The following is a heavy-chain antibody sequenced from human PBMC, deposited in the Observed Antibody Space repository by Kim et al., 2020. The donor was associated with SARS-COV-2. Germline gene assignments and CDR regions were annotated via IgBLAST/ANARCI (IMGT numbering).Heavy chain of an antibody. V-gene: IGHV3-74*01. CDR1: GFTFSGYG. CDR3: AGYAPGGKSPGSWSVY. Sequence: GGSLRLSCAASGFTFSGYGMHWVRQAPGKGLQWVSGINSDGSSTNYADSVKGRFTISRDNAKSAVYLRMDSLRVEDTAVYYCAGYAPGGKSPGSWSVYWGRGTLVTVSS. CDR2: INSDGSST. J-gene: IGHJ4*02. D-gene: IGHD3-16*01.